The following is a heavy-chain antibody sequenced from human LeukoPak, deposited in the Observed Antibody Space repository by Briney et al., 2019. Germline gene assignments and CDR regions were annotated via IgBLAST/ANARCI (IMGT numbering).Heavy chain of an antibody. Sequence: PGGSLRLSCAASGFTFSSYAMSWVRQAPGKGLEWVSGVGGSGGSTYYADSVKGRFTISRDNSKNTLYLQMNSLRAEDTAVYYCAKPISGGYYFDYWGQGTLVTVS. J-gene: IGHJ4*02. CDR3: AKPISGGYYFDY. V-gene: IGHV3-23*01. CDR2: VGGSGGST. D-gene: IGHD1-26*01. CDR1: GFTFSSYA.